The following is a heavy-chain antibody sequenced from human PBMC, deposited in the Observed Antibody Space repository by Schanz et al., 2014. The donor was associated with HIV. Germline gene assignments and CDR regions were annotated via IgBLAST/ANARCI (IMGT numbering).Heavy chain of an antibody. CDR3: ARDSIVILPGAMPRIGNLGSYSSGLDV. V-gene: IGHV4-4*08. CDR2: ISNSGTS. Sequence: QVQLQESGPGLLKPSETLSLTCTVSGDSISTYYWSWIRQAPGKGLEWIGSISNSGTSKFNPSLESRVAMSIDTTKNHFSRGLTSMPAADTAEYFCARDSIVILPGAMPRIGNLGSYSSGLDVWGQGTAVTVSS. D-gene: IGHD3-16*01. J-gene: IGHJ6*02. CDR1: GDSISTYY.